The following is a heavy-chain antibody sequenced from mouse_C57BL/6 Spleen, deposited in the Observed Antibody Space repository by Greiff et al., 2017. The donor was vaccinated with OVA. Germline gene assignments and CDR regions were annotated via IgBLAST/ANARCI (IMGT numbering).Heavy chain of an antibody. D-gene: IGHD1-1*01. V-gene: IGHV1-64*01. CDR2: IHPNSGST. Sequence: QVQLQQPGAELVKPGASVKLSCKASGYTFTSYWMHWVKQRPGQGLEWIGMIHPNSGSTNYNEKFKSKATLTVDKSSSTAYMQLSSLTSEDSAVYYCARRHHYGSSYPYYFDYWGQGTTLTVSS. CDR3: ARRHHYGSSYPYYFDY. J-gene: IGHJ2*01. CDR1: GYTFTSYW.